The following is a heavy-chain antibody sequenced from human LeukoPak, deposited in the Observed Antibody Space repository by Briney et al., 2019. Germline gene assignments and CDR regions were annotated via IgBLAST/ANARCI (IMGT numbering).Heavy chain of an antibody. CDR2: IYHSGTT. CDR1: GGSVSSGNYY. CDR3: ARSLGYDYGDHRD. V-gene: IGHV4-61*01. Sequence: SETLSLTCTVSGGSVSSGNYYWSWIRQPPGKGLEYIGYIYHSGTTNYNPSLKSRVTISVDTAKNQFSLKLKSVTAADTAVYYCARSLGYDYGDHRDWGQGTLVTVSS. D-gene: IGHD4-17*01. J-gene: IGHJ4*02.